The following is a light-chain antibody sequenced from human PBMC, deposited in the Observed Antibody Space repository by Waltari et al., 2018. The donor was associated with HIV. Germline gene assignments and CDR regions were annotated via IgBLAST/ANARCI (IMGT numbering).Light chain of an antibody. Sequence: DIRLTQTPSTLSAAVRDTITITYRASQNIGTSLAWYQQKPGKAPTLLIYQASTLQNGVSSRFSGSGSRTEFTLTITSLQRDDFASYFCQQYETYYTFGQGSRLE. CDR3: QQYETYYT. CDR1: QNIGTS. J-gene: IGKJ2*01. CDR2: QAS. V-gene: IGKV1-5*03.